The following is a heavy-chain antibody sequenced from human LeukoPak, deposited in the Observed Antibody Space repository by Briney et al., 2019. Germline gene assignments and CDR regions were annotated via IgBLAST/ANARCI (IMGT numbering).Heavy chain of an antibody. CDR3: ARDLHSSSWYGGGY. D-gene: IGHD6-13*01. V-gene: IGHV3-20*04. Sequence: GGSLRLSCAASGFTFDDYGMSWVRQAPGKGLEWVSGINWNGGSTGYADSVKGRFTISRDNAMNSLYLQMNSLRAEDTALYYCARDLHSSSWYGGGYWGQGTLVTVSS. CDR1: GFTFDDYG. CDR2: INWNGGST. J-gene: IGHJ4*02.